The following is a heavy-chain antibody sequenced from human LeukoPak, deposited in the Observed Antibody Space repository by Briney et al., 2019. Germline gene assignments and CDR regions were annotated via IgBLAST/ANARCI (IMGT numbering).Heavy chain of an antibody. J-gene: IGHJ3*02. Sequence: PSETLSLTCAVSGYSISSGYYWGWIRQPPGKGLEWSGSIYHSGSTHYNPSPKSRVTISVDTSKNQFPLKLSSVTAADTAVYYCARRDYDILTGYSTDAFDIWGQGTMVTVSS. D-gene: IGHD3-9*01. CDR1: GYSISSGYY. CDR3: ARRDYDILTGYSTDAFDI. V-gene: IGHV4-38-2*01. CDR2: IYHSGST.